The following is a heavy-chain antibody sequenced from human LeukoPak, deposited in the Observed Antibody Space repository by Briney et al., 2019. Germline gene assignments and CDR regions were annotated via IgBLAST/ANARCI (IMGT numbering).Heavy chain of an antibody. V-gene: IGHV4-59*01. Sequence: SETLSLTCTVSGGSISSFYWSWIRQPPGKGLEWIGYIYYRGSTNYNPSLKSRVTISVDTSKNQFSLKLSSVTAADTAVYYCAREPGVRGAFDIWGQGTMVTVSS. CDR1: GGSISSFY. CDR3: AREPGVRGAFDI. D-gene: IGHD2-2*01. J-gene: IGHJ3*02. CDR2: IYYRGST.